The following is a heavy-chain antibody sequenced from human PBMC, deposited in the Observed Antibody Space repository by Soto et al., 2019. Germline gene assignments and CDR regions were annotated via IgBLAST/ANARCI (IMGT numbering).Heavy chain of an antibody. V-gene: IGHV4-31*03. CDR1: GGSISSGGYY. Sequence: TLSLTCTVSGGSISSGGYYWSWIRQHPGKGLEWIGYIYYSGSTYYNPSLKSRVTISVDTSKNQFSLKLSSVTAADTAVYYCARGAYYYDSSGYYAFDYWGQGTLVTVSS. D-gene: IGHD3-22*01. CDR3: ARGAYYYDSSGYYAFDY. CDR2: IYYSGST. J-gene: IGHJ4*02.